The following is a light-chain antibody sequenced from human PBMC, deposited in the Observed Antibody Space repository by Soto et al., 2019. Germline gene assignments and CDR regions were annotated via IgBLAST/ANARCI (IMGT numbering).Light chain of an antibody. J-gene: IGKJ4*01. CDR3: QQYNDWPLT. CDR1: QSVSNN. CDR2: GAS. Sequence: EIVMTQSPATQSVSPGEGATLSCRASQSVSNNLAWYQQKPGQAPRLLIFGASTRATGIPATFRGSGSGTEFTLTITSLQPEHFAVYHCQQYNDWPLTFGGGTRVEIK. V-gene: IGKV3-15*01.